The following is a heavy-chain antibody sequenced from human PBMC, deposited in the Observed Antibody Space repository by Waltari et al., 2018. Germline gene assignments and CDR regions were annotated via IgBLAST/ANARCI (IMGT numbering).Heavy chain of an antibody. J-gene: IGHJ4*02. D-gene: IGHD1-26*01. V-gene: IGHV4-38-2*01. CDR1: GYSISSGYY. CDR3: ARQTYSGSYPSMYYFDY. Sequence: QVQLQESGPGLVKPSETLSLTCAVSGYSISSGYYWGWLRQPPGKGLEWIGSIYHSGSTYYNPSLKSRVTISVDTSKNQFSLKLSSVTAADTAVYYCARQTYSGSYPSMYYFDYWGQGTLVTVSS. CDR2: IYHSGST.